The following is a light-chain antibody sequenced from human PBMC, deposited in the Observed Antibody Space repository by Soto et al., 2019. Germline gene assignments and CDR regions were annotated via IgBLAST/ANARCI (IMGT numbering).Light chain of an antibody. Sequence: EIVLTQSPVTLSLSPGERATLSCRASQSVRSNYLAWYQQQPGQAPRLLIYDASSRATGIPDRFSGSGSGTDFTLTISRLEPEDFAVYYCQQFGDSLTFGGGTKVEI. V-gene: IGKV3-20*01. CDR1: QSVRSNY. CDR2: DAS. J-gene: IGKJ4*01. CDR3: QQFGDSLT.